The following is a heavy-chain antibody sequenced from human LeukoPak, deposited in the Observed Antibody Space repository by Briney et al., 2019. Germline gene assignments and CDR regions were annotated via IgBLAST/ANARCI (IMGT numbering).Heavy chain of an antibody. CDR3: ARVLPVPYLLDS. Sequence: SETLSLTCGISGHSTTRGYYWAWFRQSPGKGPEWIATFIQSKKSFYNASLESRVIMSLDTSKSQFSLNLTSVTAADTAVYYCARVLPVPYLLDSWGQGTHVTVSS. D-gene: IGHD3-10*02. CDR2: FIQSKKS. V-gene: IGHV4-38-2*01. J-gene: IGHJ4*02. CDR1: GHSTTRGYY.